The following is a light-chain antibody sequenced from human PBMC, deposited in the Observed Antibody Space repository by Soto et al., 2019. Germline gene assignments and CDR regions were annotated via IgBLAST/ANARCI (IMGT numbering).Light chain of an antibody. CDR3: QQYGSSPTWT. V-gene: IGKV3-20*01. CDR2: GAS. CDR1: QSVRSY. J-gene: IGKJ1*01. Sequence: EIVITQSPATLSVSPGERATLSCRASQSVRSYLAWYQQKPGQAPRLLIYGASSRANGIPDRSSGSGSWTDLALTISRLEPEDFAVYYCQQYGSSPTWTFGQGTKVDIK.